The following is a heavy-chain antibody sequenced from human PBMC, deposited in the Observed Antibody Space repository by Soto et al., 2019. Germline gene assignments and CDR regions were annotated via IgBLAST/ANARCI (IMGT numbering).Heavy chain of an antibody. CDR1: GGSISSGGYY. CDR2: IYYSGST. Sequence: SESLSLTCTVSGGSISSGGYYWSWIRQHPGKGLEWIGYIYYSGSTYYNPSLKSRVTISVDTSKNQFSLKLSSVTAADTAVYYCARSTGAPSDYWGQGTLVTVSS. D-gene: IGHD1-1*01. CDR3: ARSTGAPSDY. J-gene: IGHJ4*02. V-gene: IGHV4-31*03.